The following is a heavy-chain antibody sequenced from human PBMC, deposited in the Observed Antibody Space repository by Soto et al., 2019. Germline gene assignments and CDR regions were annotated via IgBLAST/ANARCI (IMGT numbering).Heavy chain of an antibody. D-gene: IGHD6-13*01. CDR1: GGSISSYY. V-gene: IGHV4-59*01. J-gene: IGHJ4*02. Sequence: SETLSLTCTVSGGSISSYYWSWIRQPPGKGLEWIGYIYYSGSTNYNPSLKSRVTISVDTSKNQFSLKLSSVTAADTAVYYCARDGYSRRFDYWGQGTLVTVSS. CDR2: IYYSGST. CDR3: ARDGYSRRFDY.